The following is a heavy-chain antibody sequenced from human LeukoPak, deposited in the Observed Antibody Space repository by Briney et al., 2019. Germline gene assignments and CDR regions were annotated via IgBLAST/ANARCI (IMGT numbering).Heavy chain of an antibody. V-gene: IGHV1-8*01. CDR2: MNPNSGNT. J-gene: IGHJ5*02. Sequence: GASVKVCRTSSGYTFTSCTNNRERQATGPGLEWMGWMNPNSGNTGYAQKFQGRVTMTRNTSRNTAYMELSSLRAEDTAVYYCAKGGCHGGDKCFDPWGQGTLVTVSS. CDR3: AKGGCHGGDKCFDP. D-gene: IGHD4-23*01. CDR1: GYTFTSCT.